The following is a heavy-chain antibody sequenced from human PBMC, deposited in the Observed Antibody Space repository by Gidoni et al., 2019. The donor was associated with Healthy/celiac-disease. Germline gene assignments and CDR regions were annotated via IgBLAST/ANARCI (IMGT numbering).Heavy chain of an antibody. V-gene: IGHV4-39*01. Sequence: QLQLQESGPGLVKPSETLSLTCTVSGGSISSSSYYWGWIRQPPGKGLEWIGSIYYSGSTYYNPSLKSRVTISVDTSKNQFSLKLSSVTAADTAVYYCARRVGRGYSYGAVYWGQGTLVTVSS. CDR3: ARRVGRGYSYGAVY. D-gene: IGHD5-18*01. CDR2: IYYSGST. J-gene: IGHJ4*02. CDR1: GGSISSSSYY.